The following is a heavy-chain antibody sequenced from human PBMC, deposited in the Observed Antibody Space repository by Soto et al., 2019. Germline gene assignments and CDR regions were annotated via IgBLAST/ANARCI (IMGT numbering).Heavy chain of an antibody. CDR1: GFTFSDYA. Sequence: EVQLLESGGGLVQPGGSLRLSCAASGFTFSDYAMSWVRQAPGKGLEWVSLISGSGASTYYADSVKGRFAISRDNSKNTLYLQRNSLRAEDTAVYYCAKRACSGGSCRTDYWGQGTLVTVSS. CDR2: ISGSGAST. V-gene: IGHV3-23*01. D-gene: IGHD2-15*01. CDR3: AKRACSGGSCRTDY. J-gene: IGHJ4*02.